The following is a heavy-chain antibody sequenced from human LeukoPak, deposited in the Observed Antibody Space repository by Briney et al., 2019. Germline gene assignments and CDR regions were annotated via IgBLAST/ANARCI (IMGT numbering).Heavy chain of an antibody. CDR1: GFTFSIYA. CDR2: ISYDGSNK. J-gene: IGHJ4*02. Sequence: GGSLRLSCAASGFTFSIYAMHWVRQAPGKGLEWVAVISYDGSNKYYADSVKGRFTISRDNSKNTLYLQMNSLRAEDTDVYYCASSLYGSGSYYGYYFDYWGQGTLVTVSS. V-gene: IGHV3-30-3*01. CDR3: ASSLYGSGSYYGYYFDY. D-gene: IGHD3-10*01.